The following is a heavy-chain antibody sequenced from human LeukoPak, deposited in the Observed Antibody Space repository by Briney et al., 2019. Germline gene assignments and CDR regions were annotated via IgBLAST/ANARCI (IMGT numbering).Heavy chain of an antibody. Sequence: NAGGSLTLSCAASGFTFSSYSMNWVRQAPGKGLEWVSSISSSSSYIYYADSVKGRFTISRDNAKNSLYLQMNSLRAEDTAVYYCARDLEGVIVGATTVDYWGQGTLVTVSS. V-gene: IGHV3-21*01. CDR2: ISSSSSYI. CDR3: ARDLEGVIVGATTVDY. CDR1: GFTFSSYS. J-gene: IGHJ4*02. D-gene: IGHD1-26*01.